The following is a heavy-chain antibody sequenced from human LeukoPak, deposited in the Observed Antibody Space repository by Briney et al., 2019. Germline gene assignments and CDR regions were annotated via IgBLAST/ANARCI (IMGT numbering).Heavy chain of an antibody. V-gene: IGHV3-74*01. Sequence: GGSLMLSCSAPGFTLSDTWVHSVRQAPGEGLGWVSRIRSDGSDKRYAESVKSRFTISRDNAKKTLYLQMNGLRAEDTAVYYCARDWFHAIDYWGQGTLVTVSS. CDR3: ARDWFHAIDY. D-gene: IGHD2/OR15-2a*01. CDR1: GFTLSDTW. CDR2: IRSDGSDK. J-gene: IGHJ4*02.